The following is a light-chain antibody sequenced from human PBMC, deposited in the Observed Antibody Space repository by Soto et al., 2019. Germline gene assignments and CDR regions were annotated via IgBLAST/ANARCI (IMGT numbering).Light chain of an antibody. J-gene: IGKJ5*01. CDR2: EAS. CDR3: QQLYTLPFT. CDR1: HDIGTF. V-gene: IGKV1-9*01. Sequence: IQLTKSPSTLSASVGDSVTSTCRASHDIGTFLAWYQQKPGKAPKLLIYEASTLQSGVPSRFSGSGSGTEFTLTISGLLPEDFAAYHCQQLYTLPFTFGQGTRLEIK.